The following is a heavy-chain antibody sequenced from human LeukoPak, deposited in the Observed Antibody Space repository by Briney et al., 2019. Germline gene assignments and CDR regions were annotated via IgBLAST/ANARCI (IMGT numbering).Heavy chain of an antibody. CDR1: GFTFSNYD. V-gene: IGHV3-23*01. CDR3: AKDLSRAVAADWFDP. J-gene: IGHJ5*02. Sequence: PGGSLRLSCAASGFTFSNYDMSWVRQAPGKGLEWVSSISDSGGSTYYADSVKGRFTISRDNYKNTLYLQMTNLRAADTAVYYCAKDLSRAVAADWFDPWDQGSLVTVSS. D-gene: IGHD6-19*01. CDR2: ISDSGGST.